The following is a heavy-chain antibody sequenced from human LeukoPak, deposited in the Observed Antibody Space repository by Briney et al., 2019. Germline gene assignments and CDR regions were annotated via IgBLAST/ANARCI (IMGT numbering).Heavy chain of an antibody. Sequence: GRSLRLSCAASGFPFSTYVMHWVRQAPDKGLQWVAVISSDGYRTDYPDSVRGRFTISRDNFKNTVDLQMISVTAEDTAMYFCAKGLGTGSVLARPLHYWGQGTLVTVS. CDR2: ISSDGYRT. CDR1: GFPFSTYV. CDR3: AKGLGTGSVLARPLHY. J-gene: IGHJ4*02. V-gene: IGHV3-30*18. D-gene: IGHD3-10*01.